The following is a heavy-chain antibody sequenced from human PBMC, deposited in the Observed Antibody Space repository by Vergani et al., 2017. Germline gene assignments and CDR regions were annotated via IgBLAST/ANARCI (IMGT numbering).Heavy chain of an antibody. Sequence: QVQLQQWGAGLLKPSETLSLTCGVSAGSINSRSYYWAWIRQPPGKGLEWIGMMFYSGTTYYNPSLKSRVTIFLDTSKSQFSLKVTSVTAADTAVYFCARGKYNSGDYYYYYGLDVWGQGTTATVSS. CDR3: ARGKYNSGDYYYYYGLDV. D-gene: IGHD3-22*01. J-gene: IGHJ6*02. CDR2: MFYSGTT. V-gene: IGHV4-39*01. CDR1: AGSINSRSYY.